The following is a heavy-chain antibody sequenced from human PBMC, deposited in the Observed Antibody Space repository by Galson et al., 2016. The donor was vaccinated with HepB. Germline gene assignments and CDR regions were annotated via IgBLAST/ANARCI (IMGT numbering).Heavy chain of an antibody. CDR2: INPSGGST. CDR3: AYDYGDYNFDC. Sequence: SVKVSCKASGYAFASYNMHWVRQAPGQGLEWMGIINPSGGSTNYAQKFRGRVTMTRDTSTSTVYMELSSLRSEDTAVYYCAYDYGDYNFDCWGQGTLVTVSS. CDR1: GYAFASYN. D-gene: IGHD4-17*01. V-gene: IGHV1-46*01. J-gene: IGHJ4*02.